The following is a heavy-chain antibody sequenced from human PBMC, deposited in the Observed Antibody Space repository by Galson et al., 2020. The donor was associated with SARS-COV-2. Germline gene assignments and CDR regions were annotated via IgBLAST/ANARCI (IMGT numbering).Heavy chain of an antibody. J-gene: IGHJ5*02. Sequence: SETLSLTCTVSGGSFTTINYYWGWIRQPPGKGLEWVGSIYYSGTTYYNPSLKSRVTISVDTSRNQFSLNLKSVTAADTAVYYCARLGSSSANEENWIDPWGQGTLVTVSS. V-gene: IGHV4-39*01. CDR2: IYYSGTT. D-gene: IGHD6-6*01. CDR1: GGSFTTINYY. CDR3: ARLGSSSANEENWIDP.